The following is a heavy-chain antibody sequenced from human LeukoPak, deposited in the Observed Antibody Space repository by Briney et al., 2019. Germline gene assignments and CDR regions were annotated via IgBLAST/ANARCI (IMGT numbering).Heavy chain of an antibody. CDR3: VIPPSYTLRA. D-gene: IGHD2-2*02. V-gene: IGHV3-74*01. Sequence: PGRSLRLSCAASGFTFSSYWMHWVRQAPGKGLVWVSRINSNGSSTSYADSVKGRFTISRDNAKNTLYLQMNSLRAEDTAVYYCVIPPSYTLRAWGQGTLVTVSS. J-gene: IGHJ5*02. CDR2: INSNGSST. CDR1: GFTFSSYW.